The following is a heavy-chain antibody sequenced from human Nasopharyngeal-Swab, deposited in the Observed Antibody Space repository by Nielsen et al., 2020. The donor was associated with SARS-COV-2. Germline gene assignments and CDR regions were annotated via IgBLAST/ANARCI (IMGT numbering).Heavy chain of an antibody. J-gene: IGHJ5*02. CDR3: AQGSTWYIYNWFDP. CDR2: ISYAGGNN. CDR1: GFTFNNFG. Sequence: GESLKISCAASGFTFNNFGMHWVRQAPGKGLEWVAVISYAGGNNYYADSVKGRFTISRDNSKNTLHLQMSSLRAEDTAVYYCAQGSTWYIYNWFDPWGQGTLVTVSS. V-gene: IGHV3-30*18. D-gene: IGHD6-13*01.